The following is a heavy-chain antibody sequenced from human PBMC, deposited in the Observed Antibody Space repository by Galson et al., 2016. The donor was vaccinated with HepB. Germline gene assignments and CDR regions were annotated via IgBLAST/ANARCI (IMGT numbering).Heavy chain of an antibody. CDR3: VKQGPAALHSHFDF. J-gene: IGHJ4*02. D-gene: IGHD2-2*01. Sequence: SLRLSCAASGFNFRPYDMHWVRQAPGKGLEWVTSVSYDGETKFYADPVKGRFSISRDNSKNTVSLQMSGLRGEDSALYYCVKQGPAALHSHFDFWGQGTLVTVSS. CDR1: GFNFRPYD. V-gene: IGHV3-30*03. CDR2: VSYDGETK.